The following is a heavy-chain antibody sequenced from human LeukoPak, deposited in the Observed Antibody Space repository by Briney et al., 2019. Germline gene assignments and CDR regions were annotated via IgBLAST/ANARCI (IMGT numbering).Heavy chain of an antibody. J-gene: IGHJ6*02. Sequence: SETLSLTCTVSGGSVSSGSHYWSWIRQPPGKGLEWIGYIYYSGSTNYNPSLKSRVTISVDTSKNQFSLKLSSVTAADTAVYYCASSLSSRGGMDVWGQGTTVTVSS. CDR1: GGSVSSGSHY. V-gene: IGHV4-61*01. CDR3: ASSLSSRGGMDV. CDR2: IYYSGST. D-gene: IGHD6-13*01.